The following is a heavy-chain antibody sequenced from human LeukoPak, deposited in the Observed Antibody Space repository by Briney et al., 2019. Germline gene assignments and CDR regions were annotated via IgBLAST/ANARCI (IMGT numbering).Heavy chain of an antibody. J-gene: IGHJ4*02. Sequence: PGRSLRLSCAASGFTFSSYGMHWVRQSPGKGLEWVAVISYAVSNKYYADSVKGRFTISRDNSKNTLYLQMGSLRAEDTAVYYCAKANTAMSYFDYWGQGTLVTVSS. CDR3: AKANTAMSYFDY. V-gene: IGHV3-30*18. CDR1: GFTFSSYG. D-gene: IGHD5-18*01. CDR2: ISYAVSNK.